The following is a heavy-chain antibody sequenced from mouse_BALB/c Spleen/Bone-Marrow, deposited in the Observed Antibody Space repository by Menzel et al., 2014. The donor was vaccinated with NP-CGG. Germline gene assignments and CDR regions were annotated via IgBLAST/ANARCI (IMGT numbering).Heavy chain of an antibody. Sequence: QVQLQQSGPGLVQPSQSLSITCTVSGFSLTSYGVHWVRQSPGKGLEWLGVIWSGGSTYYNAAFISRLSISKDNSKSHVFFKMNSLQANDTAIYYCARNRGYDYAMDYWGQGTSVTVSS. D-gene: IGHD2-2*01. CDR2: IWSGGST. CDR1: GFSLTSYG. V-gene: IGHV2-2*02. J-gene: IGHJ4*01. CDR3: ARNRGYDYAMDY.